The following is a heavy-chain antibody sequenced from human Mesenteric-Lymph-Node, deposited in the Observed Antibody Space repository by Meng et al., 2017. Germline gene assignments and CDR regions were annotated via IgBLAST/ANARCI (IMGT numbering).Heavy chain of an antibody. D-gene: IGHD5-18*01. CDR1: GYTFTVYY. Sequence: QVQLVQSGAEVQKPGASVKVSCKASGYTFTVYYMHWGRPAPGPGLEWMGRINPHTGGINYAQEFQGRVAMTRDTSISTAYMELSRLTSDDTAVYYCARGIVDGYGGDSWFDPWGQGTLVTVSS. CDR3: ARGIVDGYGGDSWFDP. V-gene: IGHV1-2*06. J-gene: IGHJ5*02. CDR2: INPHTGGI.